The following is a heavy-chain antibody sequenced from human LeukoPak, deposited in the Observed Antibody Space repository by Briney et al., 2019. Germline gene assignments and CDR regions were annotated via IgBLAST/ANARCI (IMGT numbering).Heavy chain of an antibody. CDR2: ISGSGGST. D-gene: IGHD2-15*01. V-gene: IGHV3-23*01. Sequence: GGSLRLSCAASGFTFSNYAMNWVRQAPGKGLEWVSGISGSGGSTDYADSVKGRFTISRDKSKNTLHLQMNSLRAEDTAVYYCAKGQRSVVAVNYFDFWGQGTLVTVSS. CDR1: GFTFSNYA. CDR3: AKGQRSVVAVNYFDF. J-gene: IGHJ4*02.